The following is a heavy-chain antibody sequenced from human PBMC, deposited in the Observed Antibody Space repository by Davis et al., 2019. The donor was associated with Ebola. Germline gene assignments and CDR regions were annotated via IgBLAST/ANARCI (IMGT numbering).Heavy chain of an antibody. V-gene: IGHV3-21*01. J-gene: IGHJ4*02. CDR1: GFTFSSYS. CDR3: ARDREDYSSGFSFGFDY. CDR2: ISSSSSYI. D-gene: IGHD6-19*01. Sequence: GASLKLSCAASGFTFSSYSMNWVRQAPGKGLEWVSSISSSSSYIYYADSVKGRFTISRDNAKNSLYLQMNSLRAEDTAVYYCARDREDYSSGFSFGFDYWGQGTLVTVSS.